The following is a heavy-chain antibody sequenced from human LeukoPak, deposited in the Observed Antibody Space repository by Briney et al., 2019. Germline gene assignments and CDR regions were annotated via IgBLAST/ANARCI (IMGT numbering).Heavy chain of an antibody. Sequence: GASVKVSCKASGYTFTGCYMHWVRQAPGQGLEWMGWINPNSGGTNYAQKFQGRVTMTRDTSISTAYMELSRLRSDDTAVYYCARVSPGITGTLDYWGQGTLVTVSS. CDR2: INPNSGGT. D-gene: IGHD1-7*01. V-gene: IGHV1-2*02. CDR3: ARVSPGITGTLDY. J-gene: IGHJ4*02. CDR1: GYTFTGCY.